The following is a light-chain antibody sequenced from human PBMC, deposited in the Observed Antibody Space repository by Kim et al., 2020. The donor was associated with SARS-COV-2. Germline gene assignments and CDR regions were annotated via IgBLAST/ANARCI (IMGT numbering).Light chain of an antibody. CDR2: DVS. J-gene: IGLJ1*01. CDR1: SSEVGGYNY. V-gene: IGLV2-14*04. Sequence: QSITISCTGTSSEVGGYNYVSWYQQHPGKAHKLMIYDVSNRPSGVSNRFSGSKSGNTASRTISGLQAEDEADYYCSSYTSSSTYVFGTGTKVTVL. CDR3: SSYTSSSTYV.